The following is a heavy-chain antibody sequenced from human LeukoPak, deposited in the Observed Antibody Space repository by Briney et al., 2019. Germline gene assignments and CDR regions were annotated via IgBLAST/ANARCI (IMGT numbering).Heavy chain of an antibody. CDR2: ISGSGDKT. D-gene: IGHD3-10*01. CDR3: AKDGTNYGLGTSFDN. J-gene: IGHJ4*02. Sequence: GGSLRLSCAASGFTVSSNYMTWVRQAPGKGLEWVAAISGSGDKTYYADSVKGRFTISRDNSKTTLFLQLNSLGAGDSAVFYCAKDGTNYGLGTSFDNWGQGTLVTVSS. CDR1: GFTVSSNY. V-gene: IGHV3-23*01.